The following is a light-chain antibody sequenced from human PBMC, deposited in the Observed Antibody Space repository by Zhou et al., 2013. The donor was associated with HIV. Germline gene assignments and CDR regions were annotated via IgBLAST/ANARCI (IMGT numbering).Light chain of an antibody. Sequence: DIVMTQSPLSLPVTPGEPASISCRSSQNLLHSNGYNYLDWYLQKPGQSPHLLIYLGSNRASGVPDRFSGGGSGTDFTLKISRVEAEDVGVYYCMQALQTSITFGQGTRLEIK. CDR3: MQALQTSIT. V-gene: IGKV2-28*01. J-gene: IGKJ5*01. CDR1: QNLLHSNGYNY. CDR2: LGS.